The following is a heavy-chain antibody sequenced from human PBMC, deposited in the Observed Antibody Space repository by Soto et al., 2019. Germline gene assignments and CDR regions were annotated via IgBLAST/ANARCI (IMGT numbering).Heavy chain of an antibody. CDR1: GFTFSSYG. CDR3: AKVDIMITFGGALDY. J-gene: IGHJ4*02. CDR2: ISYDGSNK. V-gene: IGHV3-30*18. D-gene: IGHD3-16*01. Sequence: PGGSLRLSCAASGFTFSSYGMHWVRQAPGKGLEWVAVISYDGSNKYYADSVKGRFTISRDNSKNTLYLQMNSLRAEDTAVYYCAKVDIMITFGGALDYWGQGTLVTVSS.